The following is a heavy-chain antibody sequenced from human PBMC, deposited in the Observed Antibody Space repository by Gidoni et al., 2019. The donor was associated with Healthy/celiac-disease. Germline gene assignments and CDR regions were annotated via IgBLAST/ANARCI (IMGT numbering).Heavy chain of an antibody. CDR2: IWYDGSNK. J-gene: IGHJ4*02. V-gene: IGHV3-33*01. Sequence: QVQLVESGGGVVQPGRSLRLSCAASGFPFISYGMHWVRQAPGKGLEWVAVIWYDGSNKYYADSVKGRFTISRDNSKNTLYLQMNSLRAEDTAVYYCARDRSYYGSGSYLDYWGQGTLVTVSS. CDR3: ARDRSYYGSGSYLDY. CDR1: GFPFISYG. D-gene: IGHD3-10*01.